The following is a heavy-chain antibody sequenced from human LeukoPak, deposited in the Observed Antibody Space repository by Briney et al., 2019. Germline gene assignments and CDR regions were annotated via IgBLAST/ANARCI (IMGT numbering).Heavy chain of an antibody. CDR2: INHSGST. D-gene: IGHD4-17*01. CDR1: GGSFSGYY. CDR3: ARGGYGDYVAEYFQH. Sequence: SETLSLTCAVDGGSFSGYYWSWIRQPPGKRLEWIGEINHSGSTNYNPSLKSRVTISVDTSKNQFSLKLSSVTAADTAVYYCARGGYGDYVAEYFQHWGQGTLVTVSS. J-gene: IGHJ1*01. V-gene: IGHV4-34*01.